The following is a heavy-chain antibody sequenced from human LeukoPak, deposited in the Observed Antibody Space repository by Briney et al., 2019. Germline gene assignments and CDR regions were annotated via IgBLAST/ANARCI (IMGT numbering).Heavy chain of an antibody. CDR1: GGSISGYY. J-gene: IGHJ3*02. D-gene: IGHD1-14*01. V-gene: IGHV4-34*01. CDR3: ARPGGLGSGAFDI. Sequence: PSETLSLTCTVSGGSISGYYWSWIRQPPGKGLEWIGEINHSGSTNYNPSLKSRVTISVDTSKNQFSLKLSSVTAADTAVYYCARPGGLGSGAFDIWGQGTMVTVSS. CDR2: INHSGST.